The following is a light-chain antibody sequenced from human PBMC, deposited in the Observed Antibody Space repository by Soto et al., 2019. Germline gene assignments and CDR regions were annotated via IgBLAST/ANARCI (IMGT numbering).Light chain of an antibody. Sequence: SYELTQPPSVSVAPGQTAMITCGGNNIGNKNVHWYQQMPGQAPVLVVYNDSDRPSGIPDRLSASNSENTATLTISRVEAGDEADFYCQVCDTSSDDRSDPPSDRWVFGGGTQLTVL. CDR2: NDS. J-gene: IGLJ3*02. V-gene: IGLV3-21*02. CDR1: NIGNKN. CDR3: QVCDTSSDDRSDPPSDRWV.